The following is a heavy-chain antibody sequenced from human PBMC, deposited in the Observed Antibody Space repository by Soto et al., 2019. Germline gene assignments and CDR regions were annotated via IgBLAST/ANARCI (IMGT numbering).Heavy chain of an antibody. Sequence: QVQLVQSGAEVKKPGSSVKVSCKASGATFSSYAISWVRQAPGQGLEWMGGIIPIFDTTNYVQKFQGRVTITADKSTSTAYMELSSLRSEDTAVYYCARVTCSGGSCYFDHYYYGMDVWGQGTTVTVSS. CDR2: IIPIFDTT. J-gene: IGHJ6*02. D-gene: IGHD2-15*01. CDR1: GATFSSYA. CDR3: ARVTCSGGSCYFDHYYYGMDV. V-gene: IGHV1-69*06.